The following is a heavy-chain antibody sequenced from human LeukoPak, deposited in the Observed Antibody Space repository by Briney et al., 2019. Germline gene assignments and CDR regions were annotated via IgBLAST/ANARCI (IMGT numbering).Heavy chain of an antibody. CDR3: ARGNYYYDKTEEEVY. J-gene: IGHJ4*02. D-gene: IGHD3-22*01. CDR1: GFTFSSYA. CDR2: ILYDGSTK. Sequence: GGSLRLSCAVSGFTFSSYAMHWVRQAPGKGLEWVAFILYDGSTKNYADSVRGRFTISRDNSKNTLFLQMNSVRPDDTAVYYCARGNYYYDKTEEEVYWGQGTLVAVSS. V-gene: IGHV3-30-3*01.